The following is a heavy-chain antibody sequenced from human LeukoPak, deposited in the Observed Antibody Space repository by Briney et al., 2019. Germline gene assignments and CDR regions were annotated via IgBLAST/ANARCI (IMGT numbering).Heavy chain of an antibody. CDR2: ISWNSGRI. CDR1: GFTFSSYA. Sequence: TGGSLRLSCAASGFTFSSYAMSWVRQAPGKGLEWVSGISWNSGRIDYADSVKGRFTISRDNAKNSLYLQMNSLRAEDTAFYYCAKDRGSGLYHYIMDVWGQGTTVTVSS. J-gene: IGHJ6*02. D-gene: IGHD6-19*01. V-gene: IGHV3-9*01. CDR3: AKDRGSGLYHYIMDV.